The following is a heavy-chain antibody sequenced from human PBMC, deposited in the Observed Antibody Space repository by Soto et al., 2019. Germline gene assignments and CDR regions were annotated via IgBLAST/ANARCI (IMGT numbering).Heavy chain of an antibody. CDR1: GYSFTGYY. D-gene: IGHD2-8*02. V-gene: IGHV1-2*02. CDR2: INPDSGAT. CDR3: ARVDYGTGGYPFPYFDY. Sequence: HEHLVQSGAEVKRPGASLKVSCKATGYSFTGYYIHWVRQAPGQGLEWMGWINPDSGATNYAQNFQGRVTLTGDTSISTASMDLTSLTSDYTAVYYCARVDYGTGGYPFPYFDYWGQGTLVIVSS. J-gene: IGHJ4*02.